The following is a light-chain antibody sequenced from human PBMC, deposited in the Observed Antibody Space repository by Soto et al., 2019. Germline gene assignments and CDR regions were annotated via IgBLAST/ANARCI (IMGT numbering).Light chain of an antibody. Sequence: EIVMTQSPATLSVSPGEGATLSCRASQSVNSNLAWYQQRPGQAPRLLIYGASTRATGIPDRFSGSVSGTEFTLTISSLQSENFAVYYCQQYNTWPWTFGRGTKVEIK. J-gene: IGKJ1*01. CDR2: GAS. V-gene: IGKV3-15*01. CDR1: QSVNSN. CDR3: QQYNTWPWT.